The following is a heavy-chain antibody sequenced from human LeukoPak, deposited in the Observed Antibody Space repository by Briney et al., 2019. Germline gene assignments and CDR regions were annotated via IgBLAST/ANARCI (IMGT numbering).Heavy chain of an antibody. Sequence: ASVKVSCKASGGTFSSYAISWVRQAPGQGLEWMGRIIPILDIANYAQKFQGRVTITADKSTSTAYMELSSLRSEDTAVYYCARGTAAEYYFDYWGQGTLVTVSS. CDR2: IIPILDIA. CDR1: GGTFSSYA. J-gene: IGHJ4*02. D-gene: IGHD2-2*01. CDR3: ARGTAAEYYFDY. V-gene: IGHV1-69*04.